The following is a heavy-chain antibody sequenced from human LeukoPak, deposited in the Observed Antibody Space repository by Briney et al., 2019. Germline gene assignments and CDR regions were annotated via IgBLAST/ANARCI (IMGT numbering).Heavy chain of an antibody. J-gene: IGHJ3*02. CDR2: SNSDGDGA. D-gene: IGHD3-16*01. V-gene: IGHV3-23*01. Sequence: PGGSLRLSCVASGFSFSTYAMTWVRQAPGKGLEWVSFSNSDGDGAYYADFVKGRFTISRDNSKNTLYLQMNSLRAEDTALYYCARRGNAFDIWGQGTMVTVSS. CDR1: GFSFSTYA. CDR3: ARRGNAFDI.